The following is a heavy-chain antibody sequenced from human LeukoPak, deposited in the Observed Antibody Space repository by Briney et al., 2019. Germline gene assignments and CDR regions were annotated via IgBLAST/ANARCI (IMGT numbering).Heavy chain of an antibody. Sequence: GGSLRLSCAASGFTFSSYAMSWVRQAPGKGLEGVGFIRSKAYGGTTEYAASVKGRFTISRDDSKSIAYLQMNSLKTEDTAVYYCIRGPYLYYYYMDVWGKGTTVTVSS. CDR2: IRSKAYGGTT. V-gene: IGHV3-49*04. J-gene: IGHJ6*03. CDR1: GFTFSSYA. CDR3: IRGPYLYYYYMDV.